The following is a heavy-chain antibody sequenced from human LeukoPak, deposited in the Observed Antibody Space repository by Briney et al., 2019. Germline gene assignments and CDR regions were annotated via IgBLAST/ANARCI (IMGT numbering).Heavy chain of an antibody. Sequence: GRSLRLSCAASGFTLSSYAMRWVRQPPGKGREWVSAIITRGGNTYYADSVKGRFTIYRDNSKNTMYLKMNRLRAEDTAVYYCAKVKTPDIMIVVVAYFDYWGQGTLVTVSS. CDR3: AKVKTPDIMIVVVAYFDY. CDR1: GFTLSSYA. J-gene: IGHJ4*02. D-gene: IGHD3-22*01. V-gene: IGHV3-23*01. CDR2: IITRGGNT.